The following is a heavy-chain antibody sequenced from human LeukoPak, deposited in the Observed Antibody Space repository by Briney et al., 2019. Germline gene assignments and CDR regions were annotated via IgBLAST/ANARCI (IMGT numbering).Heavy chain of an antibody. Sequence: GRSLRLSSAASGFTFSSYAMSWVRQAPGKGLEWVSAISGSGGSTCYADSVKGRFTISRDNSKNTLYLQMNSLRAEDTAVYYCAKDDWELLWIGNYWGQGTLVTVSS. CDR2: ISGSGGST. CDR1: GFTFSSYA. J-gene: IGHJ4*02. CDR3: AKDDWELLWIGNY. D-gene: IGHD1-26*01. V-gene: IGHV3-23*01.